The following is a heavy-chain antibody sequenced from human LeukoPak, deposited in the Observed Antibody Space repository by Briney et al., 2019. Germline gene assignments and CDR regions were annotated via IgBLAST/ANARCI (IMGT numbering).Heavy chain of an antibody. CDR3: AKEHCSGGSCYPSR. Sequence: GGSLRLSCAASGFTFSSYAMSWVRQAPGKGLEWVSAISGSGGSTYYADSVKGRFTISRDNSKNTLYLQMDSLRAEDTAVYYCAKEHCSGGSCYPSRWGQGTLVTVSS. J-gene: IGHJ4*02. CDR2: ISGSGGST. D-gene: IGHD2-15*01. V-gene: IGHV3-23*01. CDR1: GFTFSSYA.